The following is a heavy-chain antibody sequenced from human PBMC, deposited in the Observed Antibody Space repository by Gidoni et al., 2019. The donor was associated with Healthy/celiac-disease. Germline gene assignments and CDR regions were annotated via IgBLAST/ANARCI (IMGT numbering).Heavy chain of an antibody. CDR2: IIPILGIA. J-gene: IGHJ4*02. V-gene: IGHV1-69*04. D-gene: IGHD3-22*01. CDR1: GGTFSSYA. Sequence: QVQLVQSGAEVKKPGSSVKVSCKASGGTFSSYAISWVRQAPGQGLEWMGRIIPILGIANYAQKFQGRVTITADKSTSTAYMELSSLRSEDTAVYYCARDSPLAYYYDSSGYYHDYWGQGTLVTVSS. CDR3: ARDSPLAYYYDSSGYYHDY.